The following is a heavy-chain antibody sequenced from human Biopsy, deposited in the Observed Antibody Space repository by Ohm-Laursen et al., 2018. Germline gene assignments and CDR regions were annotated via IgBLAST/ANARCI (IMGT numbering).Heavy chain of an antibody. CDR1: GVSINTGGYY. D-gene: IGHD3-16*01. V-gene: IGHV4-31*03. CDR2: IHYSGNT. Sequence: TLSLTCIVSGVSINTGGYYWTWLRQHPGTGLEWIGYIHYSGNTLYNPSLKSRLTISVDTSRNQFSLKLTSVTAADTALYYCTRAGGGKIYGLWGQGTLVTVSS. J-gene: IGHJ4*02. CDR3: TRAGGGKIYGL.